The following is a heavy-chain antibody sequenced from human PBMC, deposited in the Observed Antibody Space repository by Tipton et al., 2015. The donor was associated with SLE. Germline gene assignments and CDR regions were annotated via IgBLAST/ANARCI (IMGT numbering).Heavy chain of an antibody. Sequence: TLSLTCTVSGYSISSGYYWTWIRQHPGKGLEWIGYIYYRGTTYYNPSLKSRVTISVDTSKNQFSLKLSSVTAADTAVYYCARDVPGITMVQGDALDIWGQGTMVTVSS. CDR3: ARDVPGITMVQGDALDI. V-gene: IGHV4-31*03. CDR2: IYYRGTT. J-gene: IGHJ3*02. D-gene: IGHD3-10*01. CDR1: GYSISSGYY.